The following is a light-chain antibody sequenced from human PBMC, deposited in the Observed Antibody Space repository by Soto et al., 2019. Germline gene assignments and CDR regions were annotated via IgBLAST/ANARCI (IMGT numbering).Light chain of an antibody. J-gene: IGKJ1*01. Sequence: EIVLIRSPATLSLSPGERATLSCRASQSVGSYLAWYQHKPGQAPRLLISDASNRATGIPARFSGSGSETDFTLTISSLEPEDFAVYYCQQYGSSWTSGQGTKVDIK. CDR1: QSVGSY. V-gene: IGKV3-11*01. CDR3: QQYGSSWT. CDR2: DAS.